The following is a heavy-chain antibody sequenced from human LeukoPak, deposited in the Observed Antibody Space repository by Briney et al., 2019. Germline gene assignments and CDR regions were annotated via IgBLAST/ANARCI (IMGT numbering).Heavy chain of an antibody. J-gene: IGHJ4*02. V-gene: IGHV3-7*01. Sequence: PGGSLRLSCVASGFTFGKYWMSWVRQAPGKGLEWVANIKLDGSEKNYVDSVKGRFTISRDNTKNSLYLQMNSLRVEDTAVFYCANEIRPNDYWGQGTLVTVSS. CDR1: GFTFGKYW. CDR3: ANEIRPNDY. D-gene: IGHD4-17*01. CDR2: IKLDGSEK.